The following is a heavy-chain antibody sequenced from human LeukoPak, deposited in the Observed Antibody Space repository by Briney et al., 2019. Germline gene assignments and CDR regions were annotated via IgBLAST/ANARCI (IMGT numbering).Heavy chain of an antibody. CDR2: ISSSSSYI. CDR3: ASPVGHYDILTGYYPPLGY. V-gene: IGHV3-21*01. CDR1: GFTFSSYS. J-gene: IGHJ4*02. D-gene: IGHD3-9*01. Sequence: GGSLRLSCAASGFTFSSYSMNWVRQAPGKGLEWVSSISSSSSYIYYADSVKGRFIISRDNAKNSLYLQMNSLRAEDTAVYYCASPVGHYDILTGYYPPLGYWGQGTLVTVSS.